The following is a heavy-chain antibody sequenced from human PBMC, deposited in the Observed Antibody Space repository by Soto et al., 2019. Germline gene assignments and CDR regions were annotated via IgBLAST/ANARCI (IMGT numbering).Heavy chain of an antibody. Sequence: SQTLSLTCTVSGGSISSNYWTWIRQPPGKGLEWIGYVYNSGSTNYNPSLKSRVTISEDTSKSQFSLKVNSMTAADTAVYYCWRYRREAVARYTLDNLGQGILLTVSS. V-gene: IGHV4-59*01. J-gene: IGHJ4*02. D-gene: IGHD4-4*01. CDR3: WRYRREAVARYTLDN. CDR1: GGSISSNY. CDR2: VYNSGST.